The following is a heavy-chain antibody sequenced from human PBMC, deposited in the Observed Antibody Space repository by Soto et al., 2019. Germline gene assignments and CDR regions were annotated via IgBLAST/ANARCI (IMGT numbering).Heavy chain of an antibody. V-gene: IGHV1-24*01. CDR1: GHTVTDLS. D-gene: IGHD3-10*01. CDR3: AVESPTTELTPLHYNGMDV. CDR2: FEPEDGER. J-gene: IGHJ6*02. Sequence: QVPLAQSGAEVKKPGASVKVSCKVSGHTVTDLSIHWVRLSPGKGLEWMGNFEPEDGERVYAKKFQGRVKVTEDTSANTTYLELSSMTSDDTAVYFCAVESPTTELTPLHYNGMDVWGQGTTFTVSS.